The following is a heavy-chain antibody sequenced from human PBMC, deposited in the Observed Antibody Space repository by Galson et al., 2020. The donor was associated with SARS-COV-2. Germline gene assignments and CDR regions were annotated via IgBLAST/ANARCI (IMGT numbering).Heavy chain of an antibody. J-gene: IGHJ4*02. CDR1: GFTFYDYG. D-gene: IGHD6-13*01. CDR3: TKDTTPGYSSSWLDY. CDR2: INWNSGST. V-gene: IGHV3-9*01. Sequence: TGGSLRLSCAASGFTFYDYGMHWVRQAPGKGLEWVSGINWNSGSTGYAASVKGRFTISRDNGKNSLYLQMNSLRAEDTALYYCTKDTTPGYSSSWLDYWGQGTLVTVSS.